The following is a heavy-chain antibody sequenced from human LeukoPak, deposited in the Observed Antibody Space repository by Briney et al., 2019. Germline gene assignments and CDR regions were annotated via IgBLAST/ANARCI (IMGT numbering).Heavy chain of an antibody. CDR1: GFRFRSSA. CDR2: IVIGSGNT. J-gene: IGHJ4*02. Sequence: SVKVSCKASGFRFRSSAIQWVRQARGQRLEWLGWIVIGSGNTIYSQRFRERATISRDMSTETAYLEVSGLRTDDTAVYYCAAAPMGDCWGQGTLVTVSS. V-gene: IGHV1-58*02. CDR3: AAAPMGDC.